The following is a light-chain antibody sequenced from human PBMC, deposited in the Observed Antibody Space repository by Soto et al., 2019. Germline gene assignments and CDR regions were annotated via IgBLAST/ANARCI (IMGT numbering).Light chain of an antibody. CDR3: QQYYSTPRT. Sequence: DIVMTQSPDSLAVSLGERATINCKSSQSVLYSSNNNNYLAWYQQKPGQPPKLLIYWASTRESGVPDRFSGSGSGTEFTLTISSLQAADVAVYYCQQYYSTPRTFGQGTKVEIK. J-gene: IGKJ1*01. V-gene: IGKV4-1*01. CDR2: WAS. CDR1: QSVLYSSNNNNY.